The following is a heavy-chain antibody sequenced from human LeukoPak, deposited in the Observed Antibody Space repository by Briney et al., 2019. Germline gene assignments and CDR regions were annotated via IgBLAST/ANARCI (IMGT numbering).Heavy chain of an antibody. CDR2: ISYDGSNK. Sequence: WGSLRLSCAASGFTFSSYAMHWVRQAPGKGLEWVAVISYDGSNKYYADSVKGRFTISRDNSKNTLYLQMNSLRAEDTAVYYCARAGGYSYGDYWGQGTLVTVSS. CDR3: ARAGGYSYGDY. CDR1: GFTFSSYA. J-gene: IGHJ4*02. V-gene: IGHV3-30-3*01. D-gene: IGHD5-18*01.